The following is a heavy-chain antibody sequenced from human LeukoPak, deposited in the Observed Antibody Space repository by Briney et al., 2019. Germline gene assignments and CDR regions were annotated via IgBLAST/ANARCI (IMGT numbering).Heavy chain of an antibody. CDR1: GFTFSSYS. J-gene: IGHJ4*02. Sequence: AGGSLRLSCAASGFTFSSYSMNWVRQAPGKGLEWVSYISSSSTIYYADSVKGRFTISRDNAKNSLYLQMNSLRAEDTAVYYCAREPSIAARPFDYWGQGTLVTVSS. V-gene: IGHV3-48*04. D-gene: IGHD6-6*01. CDR3: AREPSIAARPFDY. CDR2: ISSSSTI.